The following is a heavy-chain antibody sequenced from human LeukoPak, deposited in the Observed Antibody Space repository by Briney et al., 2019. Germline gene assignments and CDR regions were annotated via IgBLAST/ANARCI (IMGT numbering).Heavy chain of an antibody. CDR1: GGSISSYY. CDR2: IYTSGST. D-gene: IGHD2-15*01. J-gene: IGHJ4*02. V-gene: IGHV4-4*07. Sequence: SETLSPTCTVSGGSISSYYWSWIRQPAGKGLEWIGRIYTSGSTSYNPSLKSRVTMSVDTSKNQFSLKLSSVTAADTAVYYCVREGGYCSGGSCYSGFFFDYWGQGTLVTVSS. CDR3: VREGGYCSGGSCYSGFFFDY.